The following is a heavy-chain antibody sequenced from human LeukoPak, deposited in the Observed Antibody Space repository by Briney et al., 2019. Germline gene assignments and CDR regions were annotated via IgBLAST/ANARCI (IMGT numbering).Heavy chain of an antibody. CDR2: INEDGSDK. CDR1: GFTFSSYW. CDR3: ARDTYRFDDY. Sequence: PGGSLRLSCAASGFTFSSYWMSWVRQAPGKGLEWVASINEDGSDKYYVDSVKGRFTTSRDNARNSLYLQMNSLRAEDTAVYYCARDTYRFDDYWGQGTLVTVSS. J-gene: IGHJ4*02. V-gene: IGHV3-7*01.